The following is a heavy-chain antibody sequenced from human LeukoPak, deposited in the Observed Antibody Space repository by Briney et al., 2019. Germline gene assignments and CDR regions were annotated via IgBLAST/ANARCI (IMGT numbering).Heavy chain of an antibody. CDR2: ISYDGSNK. Sequence: QPGRSLRLSCAASGFTFSSYAMHWVRQAPGKGLEWVAVISYDGSNKYYADSVKGRFTIPRDNSKNTLYLQMNSLRAEDTAVYYCARAHSSGYYYDYWGQGTLVTVSS. CDR3: ARAHSSGYYYDY. CDR1: GFTFSSYA. D-gene: IGHD3-22*01. V-gene: IGHV3-30*04. J-gene: IGHJ4*02.